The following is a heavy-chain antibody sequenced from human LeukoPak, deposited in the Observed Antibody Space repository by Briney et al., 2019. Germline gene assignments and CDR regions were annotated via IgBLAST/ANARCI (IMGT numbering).Heavy chain of an antibody. J-gene: IGHJ4*02. CDR2: IKWVGGST. V-gene: IGHV3-20*04. CDR1: GFTFDDHG. Sequence: GGSLRLSCAASGFTFDDHGMSGVRHAPGTGLEWVSGIKWVGGSTGYADTVKGRFTISRDNAKNSLYLQMNSLRAEDTAVYYCARAYFSHRIAAACTLGTYWGQGTLVTVSS. D-gene: IGHD6-13*01. CDR3: ARAYFSHRIAAACTLGTY.